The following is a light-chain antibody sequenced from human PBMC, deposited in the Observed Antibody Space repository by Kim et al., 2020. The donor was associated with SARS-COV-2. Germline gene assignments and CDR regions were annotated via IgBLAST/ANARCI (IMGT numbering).Light chain of an antibody. V-gene: IGLV3-19*01. Sequence: SSELTQDPAVSVALGQTVRITCQGDSLRSYYASWYQLKPGQAPVLVIYGKNNRPSGIPDRFSGSSSGNTASLTITGAQAEDEADYYCNSRDSRGNHLLVV. CDR3: NSRDSRGNHLLVV. J-gene: IGLJ2*01. CDR1: SLRSYY. CDR2: GKN.